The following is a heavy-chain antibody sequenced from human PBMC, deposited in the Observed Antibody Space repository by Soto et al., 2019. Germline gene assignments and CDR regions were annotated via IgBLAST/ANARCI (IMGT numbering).Heavy chain of an antibody. CDR3: ARDAEYSYGYYGYYGMDV. CDR1: GGTFSSYA. J-gene: IGHJ6*02. Sequence: QVQLVQSGAEVKKPGSSVKVSCKASGGTFSSYAISWVRQAPGQGLEWMGGIIPIFGTANYAQKFQGRVKITADESKSTAYMELSSLRSEDTAVYYCARDAEYSYGYYGYYGMDVWGQGTTVTVSS. CDR2: IIPIFGTA. D-gene: IGHD5-18*01. V-gene: IGHV1-69*12.